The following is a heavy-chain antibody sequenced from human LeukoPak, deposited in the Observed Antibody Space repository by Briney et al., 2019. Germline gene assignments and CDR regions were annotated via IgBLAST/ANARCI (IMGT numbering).Heavy chain of an antibody. CDR2: IHNSGST. CDR3: AGCRSSDSSGYCDAVDI. Sequence: SETLSLTCTVAGCSISSNYWSWNRQPPGKGLEWIGYIHNSGSTNYNPSLKSRVTISVDTSKKQFSLKLSSVTATDTAVYYCAGCRSSDSSGYCDAVDIWGQGTMVTVSS. D-gene: IGHD3-22*01. V-gene: IGHV4-59*01. CDR1: GCSISSNY. J-gene: IGHJ3*02.